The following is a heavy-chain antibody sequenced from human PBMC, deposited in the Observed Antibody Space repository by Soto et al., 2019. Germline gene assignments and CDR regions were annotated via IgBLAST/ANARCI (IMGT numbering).Heavy chain of an antibody. J-gene: IGHJ4*02. CDR1: GDSISSSSYY. D-gene: IGHD4-17*01. CDR3: ARRYGPGFDY. V-gene: IGHV4-61*05. Sequence: PSETLSLTCTVSGDSISSSSYYWSWIRQPPGKGLEWIGYIYYSGSTNYNPSLKSRVTISVDTSKNQFSLKLSSVTAADTAAYYCARRYGPGFDYWGQGTLVTVSS. CDR2: IYYSGST.